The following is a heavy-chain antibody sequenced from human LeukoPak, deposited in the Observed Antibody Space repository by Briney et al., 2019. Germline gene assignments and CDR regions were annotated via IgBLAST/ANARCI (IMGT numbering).Heavy chain of an antibody. Sequence: SETLSLTCTVSGGSINSYYWAWIRQPPGKRLEWIGYVFNTVQTKYNPSLKSRVGMSMDSPKNQFSLKLSSVTAADTAVYYCARGVVEQLIYYYYYGMDVWGQGTTVTVSS. V-gene: IGHV4-59*12. J-gene: IGHJ6*02. CDR3: ARGVVEQLIYYYYYGMDV. CDR2: VFNTVQT. D-gene: IGHD2-2*01. CDR1: GGSINSYY.